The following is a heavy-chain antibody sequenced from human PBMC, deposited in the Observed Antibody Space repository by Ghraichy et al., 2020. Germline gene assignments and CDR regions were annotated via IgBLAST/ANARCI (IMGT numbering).Heavy chain of an antibody. V-gene: IGHV3-7*01. J-gene: IGHJ5*02. CDR2: IKQDGSEK. CDR1: GFTFSSYW. CDR3: ARDGGGPDYSNWFDP. Sequence: GGSLRLSCAASGFTFSSYWMSWVRQAPGKGLEWVANIKQDGSEKYYVDSVKGRFTISRDNAKNSLYLQMNSLRAEDTAVYYCARDGGGPDYSNWFDPWGQGTLVTVSS. D-gene: IGHD4-11*01.